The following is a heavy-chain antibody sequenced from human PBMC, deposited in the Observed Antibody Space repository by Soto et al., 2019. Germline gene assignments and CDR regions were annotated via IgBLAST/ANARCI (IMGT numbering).Heavy chain of an antibody. CDR3: ARENYYYGLDV. CDR1: GFTAGLNF. Sequence: EVQLVESGGGLVQPGGSLRLSCAASGFTAGLNFMTWVRQATGKGLEWVSVINAAGTTYYADSVEGRFSVSRDDSKNTVHLQMNSLRAEDTAVYYCARENYYYGLDVWGQGTAVTVSS. V-gene: IGHV3-66*01. CDR2: INAAGTT. J-gene: IGHJ6*02.